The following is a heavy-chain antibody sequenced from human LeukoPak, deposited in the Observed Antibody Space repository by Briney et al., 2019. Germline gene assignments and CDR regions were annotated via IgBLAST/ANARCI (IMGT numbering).Heavy chain of an antibody. V-gene: IGHV4-59*01. CDR1: GGSISSYH. CDR3: ASDDYYGSGSYAAN. Sequence: SETLSLACTVSGGSISSYHWSWIRQPPGKGLEWIGYIYYSGSTNYNPSLKSRVTISVDTSKNQFSLKLSSVTAADTAVYYCASDDYYGSGSYAANWGQGTLVTVSS. J-gene: IGHJ4*02. CDR2: IYYSGST. D-gene: IGHD3-10*01.